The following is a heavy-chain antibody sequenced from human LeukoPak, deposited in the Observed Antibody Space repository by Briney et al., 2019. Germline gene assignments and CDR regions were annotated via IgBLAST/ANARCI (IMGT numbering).Heavy chain of an antibody. CDR1: GFVFSSHG. CDR3: ARGRGAQLDP. Sequence: PGGSLRLSCVASGFVFSSHGMNWVRQAPGKGLEWLTVIWYDGSDQYYADSVKGRFTISRDNAKNSLYLQMNSLRAEDTAVYYCARGRGAQLDPWGQGTLVTVSS. D-gene: IGHD4/OR15-4a*01. V-gene: IGHV3-33*01. J-gene: IGHJ5*02. CDR2: IWYDGSDQ.